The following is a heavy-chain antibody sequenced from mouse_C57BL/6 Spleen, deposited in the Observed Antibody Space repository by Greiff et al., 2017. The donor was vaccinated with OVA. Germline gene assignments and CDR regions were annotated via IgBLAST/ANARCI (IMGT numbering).Heavy chain of an antibody. Sequence: VQLQQPGAELVRPGSSVKLSCKASGYTFTSYWMDWVKQRPGQGLEWIGNIYPSDSETHYNQKFKDKATLTVDKSSSTAYMQLSSLTSEDSAVYYCARRGSTYAMDYWGQGTSVTVSS. CDR1: GYTFTSYW. J-gene: IGHJ4*01. D-gene: IGHD5-1*01. V-gene: IGHV1-61*01. CDR2: IYPSDSET. CDR3: ARRGSTYAMDY.